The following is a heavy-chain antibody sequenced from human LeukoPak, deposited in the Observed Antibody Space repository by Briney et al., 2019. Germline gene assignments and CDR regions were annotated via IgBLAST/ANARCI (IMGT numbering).Heavy chain of an antibody. V-gene: IGHV4-34*01. D-gene: IGHD6-13*01. CDR3: ARAALAAAGYNWFDP. CDR1: GGSFSGYY. J-gene: IGHJ5*02. CDR2: INHSGST. Sequence: SETLSLTCAVYGGSFSGYYWSWIRQPPGKGLEWIGEINHSGSTNYNPSLKSRVTMSVDTSKNQFSLKLSSVTAADTAVYYCARAALAAAGYNWFDPWGQGTLVTVSS.